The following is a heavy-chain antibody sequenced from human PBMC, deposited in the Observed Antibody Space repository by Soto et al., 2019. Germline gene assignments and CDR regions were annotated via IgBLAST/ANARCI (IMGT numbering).Heavy chain of an antibody. V-gene: IGHV3-30*18. J-gene: IGHJ6*02. CDR1: GFTFSSYG. Sequence: GGSLRLSCAASGFTFSSYGMHWVRQAPGKGLEWVAVISYDGSNKYYADSVKGRFTISRDNSKNTLYLQMNSLRAEDTAVYYCAKGYCSGGSCYPSKDYYYGMDVWGQGTTVTVSS. D-gene: IGHD2-15*01. CDR3: AKGYCSGGSCYPSKDYYYGMDV. CDR2: ISYDGSNK.